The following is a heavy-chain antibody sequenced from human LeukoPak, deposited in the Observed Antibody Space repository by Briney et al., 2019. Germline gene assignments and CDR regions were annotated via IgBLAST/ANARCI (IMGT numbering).Heavy chain of an antibody. Sequence: GGSLRLSCAASGFTLNIYGMHWVRQAPGKGLEWVSGISGSGVSTDYADSVKGRFTTSRDNSKNMVYLQMNTLRAEDTATYYCAKDRGPYIGIDNNWLHPWGQGTLVTVSS. J-gene: IGHJ5*02. V-gene: IGHV3-23*01. CDR2: ISGSGVST. CDR3: AKDRGPYIGIDNNWLHP. D-gene: IGHD1-26*01. CDR1: GFTLNIYG.